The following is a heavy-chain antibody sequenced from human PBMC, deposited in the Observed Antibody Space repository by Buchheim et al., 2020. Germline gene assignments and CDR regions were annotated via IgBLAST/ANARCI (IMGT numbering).Heavy chain of an antibody. V-gene: IGHV3-30*18. CDR1: GFTFSSYG. Sequence: QVQLVESGGGVVQPRRSLRLSCAASGFTFSSYGMHWVRQAPGKGLEWVAVISYDGSNKYYADSVKGRFTIPRDNSKNTLYLQMNSLRAEDTAVYYCAKDHGSGSCDYWGQGTL. J-gene: IGHJ4*02. D-gene: IGHD3-10*01. CDR2: ISYDGSNK. CDR3: AKDHGSGSCDY.